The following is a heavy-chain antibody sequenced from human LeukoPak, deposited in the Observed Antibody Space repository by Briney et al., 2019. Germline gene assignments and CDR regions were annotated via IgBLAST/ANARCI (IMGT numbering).Heavy chain of an antibody. CDR1: GGSISSGGYY. CDR2: IYYSGST. J-gene: IGHJ4*02. D-gene: IGHD6-13*01. CDR3: ARVKIAAAFTYYFDY. Sequence: SETLSLTCTVSGGSISSGGYYWSWIRQHPGKGPEWIGYIYYSGSTYYNPSLKSRVTISVDTSKNQFSLKLSSVTAADTAVYYCARVKIAAAFTYYFDYWGQGTLVTVSS. V-gene: IGHV4-31*03.